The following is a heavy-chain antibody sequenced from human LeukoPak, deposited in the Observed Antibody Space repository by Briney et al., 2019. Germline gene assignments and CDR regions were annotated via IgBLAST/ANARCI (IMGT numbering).Heavy chain of an antibody. CDR1: GFAFTDYA. CDR3: AKAYTRSWYAAFDI. D-gene: IGHD6-13*01. Sequence: GGSLRLSCAASGFAFTDYAISWVRQAPGKGLEWVSAITDSGGATYYADSVKGRFTISRDNSKNTLYLQMNSLRGDDTAIYYCAKAYTRSWYAAFDIWGQGTMVTISP. V-gene: IGHV3-23*01. CDR2: ITDSGGAT. J-gene: IGHJ3*02.